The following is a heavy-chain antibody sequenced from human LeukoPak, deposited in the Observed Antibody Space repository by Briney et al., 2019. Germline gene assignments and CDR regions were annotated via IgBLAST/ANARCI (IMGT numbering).Heavy chain of an antibody. CDR1: GGSISSYY. D-gene: IGHD2-2*01. CDR2: IYTSGST. Sequence: PSETLSLTCTVSGGSISSYYWSWIRQPAGKGLEWIGRIYTSGSTNYNPSLKSRVTMSVDTSKNQFSLKLSSVTAADTAVYYCARDLVVRYYYYMDVWGKGTTVTVSS. V-gene: IGHV4-4*07. CDR3: ARDLVVRYYYYMDV. J-gene: IGHJ6*03.